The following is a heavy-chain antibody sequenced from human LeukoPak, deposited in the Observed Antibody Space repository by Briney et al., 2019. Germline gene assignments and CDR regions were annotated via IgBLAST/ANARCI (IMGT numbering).Heavy chain of an antibody. CDR3: ARAAAETGSFRDNWFDP. Sequence: GRSLRLSCVASGFSFSRYDMHWVRQAPGKGLECVAVISDDGRIKIYGDSVKGRLTISRDNSKNTLYLQMNSLRGEDTAVYYCARAAAETGSFRDNWFDPWGQGTLVTVSS. D-gene: IGHD3-9*01. J-gene: IGHJ5*02. CDR1: GFSFSRYD. V-gene: IGHV3-30*04. CDR2: ISDDGRIK.